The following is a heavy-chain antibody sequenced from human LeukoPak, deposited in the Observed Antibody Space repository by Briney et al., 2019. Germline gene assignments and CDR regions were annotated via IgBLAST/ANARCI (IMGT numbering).Heavy chain of an antibody. CDR2: IYSGGNT. Sequence: GGSLRLSCAASGFPVSNNYMNWVRQAPGKELEWVSVIYSGGNTYYADSVKGRFTISRDNSKNTLYLQMNNLRAEDTAVYYCAKDKSGRGPMTTVVFDYWGQGTLVTVSS. CDR3: AKDKSGRGPMTTVVFDY. V-gene: IGHV3-53*01. D-gene: IGHD4-23*01. CDR1: GFPVSNNY. J-gene: IGHJ4*02.